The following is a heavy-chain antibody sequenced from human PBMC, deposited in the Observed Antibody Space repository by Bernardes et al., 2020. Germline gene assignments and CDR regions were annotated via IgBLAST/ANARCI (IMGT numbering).Heavy chain of an antibody. V-gene: IGHV3-53*01. CDR3: ARDSHYYRTGGFDY. CDR1: GFTVSSNY. CDR2: IYSGGST. D-gene: IGHD1-26*01. Sequence: GSLRLSCAASGFTVSSNYMSWVRQAPGKGLEWVSVIYSGGSTYYADSVKGRFTISRDNSKNTLYLQMNSLRAEDTAVYYCARDSHYYRTGGFDYWGQGTLVTVSS. J-gene: IGHJ4*02.